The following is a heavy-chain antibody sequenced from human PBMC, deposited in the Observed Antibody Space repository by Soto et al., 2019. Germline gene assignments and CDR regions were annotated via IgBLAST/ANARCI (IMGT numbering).Heavy chain of an antibody. Sequence: GASVKVSCKASGYTFTSYGISWVRQAPGQGLEWMGGIIPIFGTANYAQKFQGRVTITADESTSTAYMELSSLRSEDTAVYYCARDEGSGSYYNQLWYYGMDVWGQGTTVTVSS. D-gene: IGHD3-10*01. V-gene: IGHV1-69*13. CDR2: IIPIFGTA. CDR1: GYTFTSYG. J-gene: IGHJ6*02. CDR3: ARDEGSGSYYNQLWYYGMDV.